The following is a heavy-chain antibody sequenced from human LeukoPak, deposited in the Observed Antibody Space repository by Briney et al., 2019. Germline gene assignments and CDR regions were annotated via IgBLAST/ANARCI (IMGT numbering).Heavy chain of an antibody. CDR3: ARALWFGETFPAY. D-gene: IGHD3-10*01. CDR1: GFTLSSYA. CDR2: ISDSGNT. Sequence: GGSLRLSCAASGFTLSSYAMSWVRQAPGKGLEWVSAISDSGNTYHADSVKGRFTISRDSSKNTLFLQMNRLRAEDTAVYYCARALWFGETFPAYWGQGTLVTVSS. V-gene: IGHV3-23*01. J-gene: IGHJ4*02.